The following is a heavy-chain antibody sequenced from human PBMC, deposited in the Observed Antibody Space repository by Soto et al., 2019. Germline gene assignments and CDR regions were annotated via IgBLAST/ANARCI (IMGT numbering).Heavy chain of an antibody. D-gene: IGHD2-2*01. J-gene: IGHJ6*02. Sequence: QVQLVQSGAEVKKPGSSVKVSCKASGGTFSSYAISWVRQAPGQGLEWMGGIIPTFGTANYAQKFQGRVTITADESTSTAYMELSSLRSEDTAVYYCAIFCSSTSCYAGESDYYYGMDVWGQGTTVTVSS. V-gene: IGHV1-69*01. CDR2: IIPTFGTA. CDR3: AIFCSSTSCYAGESDYYYGMDV. CDR1: GGTFSSYA.